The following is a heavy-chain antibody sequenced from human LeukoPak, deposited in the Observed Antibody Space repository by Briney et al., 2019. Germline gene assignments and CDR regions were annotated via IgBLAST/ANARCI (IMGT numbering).Heavy chain of an antibody. D-gene: IGHD3-22*01. V-gene: IGHV1-18*01. J-gene: IGHJ4*02. CDR1: GYTFTSYD. CDR2: MNPNSGNT. Sequence: GASVKVSCKASGYTFTSYDINWVRQATGQGLEWMGWMNPNSGNTNYAQKLQGRVTMTTDTSTSTAYMELRSLRSDDTAVYYCARDRYYYDSSGYYVDWGQGTLVTVSS. CDR3: ARDRYYYDSSGYYVD.